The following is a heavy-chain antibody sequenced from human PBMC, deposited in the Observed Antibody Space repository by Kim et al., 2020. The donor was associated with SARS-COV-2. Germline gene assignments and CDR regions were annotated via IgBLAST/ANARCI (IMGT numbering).Heavy chain of an antibody. CDR1: GGSISSSSYY. D-gene: IGHD3-22*01. CDR2: IYYSGST. CDR3: ARHYGRSYYDDSSGYYQTCDY. V-gene: IGHV4-39*01. J-gene: IGHJ4*02. Sequence: SETLSLTCTVSGGSISSSSYYWGWIRQPPGKGLEWIGSIYYSGSTYYNPSLKSRVTISVDTYKNQFTLKLSSVTAADTAVYYCARHYGRSYYDDSSGYYQTCDYWGQGTLLTVSS.